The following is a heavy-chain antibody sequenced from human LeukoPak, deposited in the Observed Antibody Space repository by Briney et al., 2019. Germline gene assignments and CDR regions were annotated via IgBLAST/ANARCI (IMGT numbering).Heavy chain of an antibody. J-gene: IGHJ4*02. D-gene: IGHD2-21*02. Sequence: SETLSLTCTVSGASFTSNYWSWIRQPPGKGLEWIGYIYYSGTTTYNPSLERRVTMSVDTSKTQVSLRLNSVTATDTAMYYCARLDCGGDCFVDYWGQGTLATVSS. CDR2: IYYSGTT. V-gene: IGHV4-59*08. CDR3: ARLDCGGDCFVDY. CDR1: GASFTSNY.